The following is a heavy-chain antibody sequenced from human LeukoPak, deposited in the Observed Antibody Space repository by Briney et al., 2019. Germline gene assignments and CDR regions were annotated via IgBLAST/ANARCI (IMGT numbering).Heavy chain of an antibody. D-gene: IGHD3-16*01. CDR3: ARGGSGATRDDTFDI. CDR2: ISSSSVI. J-gene: IGHJ3*02. Sequence: GESLRLSCGASGFTFSSYSINWVRQAPGRGLEWVSSISSSSVIFYSDSVKGRFTISRDNAKNSLYLQMNSLRAEDTAVYYCARGGSGATRDDTFDIWGQGTMVTVSS. CDR1: GFTFSSYS. V-gene: IGHV3-21*01.